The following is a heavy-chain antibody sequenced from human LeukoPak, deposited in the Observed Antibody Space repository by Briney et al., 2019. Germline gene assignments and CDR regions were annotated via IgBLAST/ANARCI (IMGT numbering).Heavy chain of an antibody. Sequence: SAKVSCKASGGTFISYAISWVRQAPGQGLEWMGGTIPIFGTANYAQKFQGRVTITADESTSTAYMELSSLRSEDTAVYYCARDQAYGDQLWGQGTLVTVSS. CDR1: GGTFISYA. D-gene: IGHD4-17*01. CDR3: ARDQAYGDQL. V-gene: IGHV1-69*13. J-gene: IGHJ4*02. CDR2: TIPIFGTA.